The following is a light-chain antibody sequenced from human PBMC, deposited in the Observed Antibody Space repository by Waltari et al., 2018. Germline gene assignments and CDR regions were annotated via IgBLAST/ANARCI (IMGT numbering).Light chain of an antibody. J-gene: IGLJ2*01. V-gene: IGLV3-1*01. CDR3: QAWDSSTYHVV. Sequence: SYELTQPPSVSVSPGQTASITCSGDKLGDKYACWYQQKPGQSPVVVLYQDTKRPSGVPGRFSCSNSGNTATLTSSGTQAMDESDYYCQAWDSSTYHVVFGGGTKLTVL. CDR1: KLGDKY. CDR2: QDT.